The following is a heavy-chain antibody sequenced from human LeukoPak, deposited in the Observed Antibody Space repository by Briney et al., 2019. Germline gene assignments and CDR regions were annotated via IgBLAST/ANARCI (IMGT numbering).Heavy chain of an antibody. CDR1: GFTFSSYS. D-gene: IGHD3-22*01. CDR2: ISSSSSYI. J-gene: IGHJ4*02. V-gene: IGHV3-21*01. CDR3: ARDPVAQDSSGYVGHFDY. Sequence: KSGGSLRLSCAASGFTFSSYSMNWVRQAPGKGLEWVSSISSSSSYIYYADSVKGRFTISRDNAKNSLYLQMNSLRAEDTAVYYCARDPVAQDSSGYVGHFDYWGQGTLVTVSS.